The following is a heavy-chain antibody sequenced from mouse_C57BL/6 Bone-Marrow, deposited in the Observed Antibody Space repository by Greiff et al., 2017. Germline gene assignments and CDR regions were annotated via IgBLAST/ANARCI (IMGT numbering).Heavy chain of an antibody. D-gene: IGHD1-1*02. CDR3: ARRWDSFDY. Sequence: EVQLQQSGPELVKPGASVKISCKASGYTFTDYYMNWVKQSHGKSLEWIGDINPNNGGTSYNQKFKGKATLTVDKSSSTAYMELRSLTSEDSAVYYCARRWDSFDYWGQGTTLTVSS. V-gene: IGHV1-26*01. CDR2: INPNNGGT. J-gene: IGHJ2*01. CDR1: GYTFTDYY.